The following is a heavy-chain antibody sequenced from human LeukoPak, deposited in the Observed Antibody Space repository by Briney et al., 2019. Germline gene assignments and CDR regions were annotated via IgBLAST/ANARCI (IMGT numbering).Heavy chain of an antibody. Sequence: SQTLSLTCAISGDSVSSNSATWNWIRQSPSRGLEWLGRTYYRSKWYNDYAASVKSRITIKPDTSKNQFSLQLNSVTPEDTAVYYCARDGMAVAVGYLDLWGHGTLVTVSS. V-gene: IGHV6-1*01. D-gene: IGHD6-19*01. J-gene: IGHJ2*01. CDR3: ARDGMAVAVGYLDL. CDR2: TYYRSKWYN. CDR1: GDSVSSNSAT.